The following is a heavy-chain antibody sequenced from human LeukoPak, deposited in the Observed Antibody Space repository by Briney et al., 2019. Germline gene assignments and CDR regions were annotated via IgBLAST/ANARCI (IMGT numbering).Heavy chain of an antibody. CDR2: INHSGST. V-gene: IGHV4-34*01. J-gene: IGHJ6*02. CDR3: ARSSSGWYGGSYYYGMDV. D-gene: IGHD6-19*01. CDR1: GGSISSYY. Sequence: SETLSLNCTVSGGSISSYYWSWIRQPPGKGLEWIGEINHSGSTNYNPSLKSRVTISVDTSKNQFSLKLSSVTAADTAVYYCARSSSGWYGGSYYYGMDVWGQGTTVTVSS.